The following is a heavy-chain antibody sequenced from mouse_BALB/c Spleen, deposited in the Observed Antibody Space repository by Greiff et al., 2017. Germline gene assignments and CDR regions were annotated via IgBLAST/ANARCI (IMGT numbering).Heavy chain of an antibody. J-gene: IGHJ2*01. CDR3: ARQGAYGNPYYFDY. D-gene: IGHD2-1*01. Sequence: EVKLMESGGDLVKPGGSLKLSCAASGFTFSSYGMSWVRQTPDKRLEWVATISSGGSYTYYPDSVKGRFTISRDNAKNTLYLQMSSLKSEDTAMYYCARQGAYGNPYYFDYWGQGTTLTVSS. V-gene: IGHV5-6*01. CDR2: ISSGGSYT. CDR1: GFTFSSYG.